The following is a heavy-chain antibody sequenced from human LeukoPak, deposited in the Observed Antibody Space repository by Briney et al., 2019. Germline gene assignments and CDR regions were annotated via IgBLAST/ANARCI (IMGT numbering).Heavy chain of an antibody. CDR2: ISSSSSHI. V-gene: IGHV3-21*01. Sequence: GGSLRLSCAASGFTFSSYEMNWVRQAPGKGLEWVSSISSSSSHIYYADSVKGRFTISRDNAKNSLYLQMNSLRAEDTAVYYCALLVGATLDFDYWGQGTLVTVSS. J-gene: IGHJ4*02. CDR3: ALLVGATLDFDY. CDR1: GFTFSSYE. D-gene: IGHD1-26*01.